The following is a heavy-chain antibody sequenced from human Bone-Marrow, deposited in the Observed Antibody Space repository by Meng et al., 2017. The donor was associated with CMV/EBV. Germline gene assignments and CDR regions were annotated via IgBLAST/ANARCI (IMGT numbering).Heavy chain of an antibody. V-gene: IGHV4-34*01. CDR1: GGSISSYY. J-gene: IGHJ6*01. Sequence: GSLRLSCTVSGGSISSYYWSWIRQPPGKGLERIGEINHSGSTNYNPSLKSRVTISVVTSKNQFSLKLSSVTAADTAVYYCARYCSSTSCYFSASNYYGMDVWGQGTTVTVSS. CDR2: INHSGST. D-gene: IGHD2-2*01. CDR3: ARYCSSTSCYFSASNYYGMDV.